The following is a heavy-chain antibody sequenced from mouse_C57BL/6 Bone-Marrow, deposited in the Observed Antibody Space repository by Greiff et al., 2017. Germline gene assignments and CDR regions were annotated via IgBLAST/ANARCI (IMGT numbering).Heavy chain of an antibody. CDR2: VDPSDSYT. CDR3: ARCFYWYFDV. J-gene: IGHJ1*03. CDR1: GYTFTSYW. Sequence: QVQLQQPGAELVMPGASVKLSCKASGYTFTSYWMHWVKQRPGQGLEWIGEVDPSDSYTNYNEKVKSKATLTVDTSSSTAYMQLSSLTSEDSAVYYCARCFYWYFDVWGTGTTVTVSS. V-gene: IGHV1-69*01.